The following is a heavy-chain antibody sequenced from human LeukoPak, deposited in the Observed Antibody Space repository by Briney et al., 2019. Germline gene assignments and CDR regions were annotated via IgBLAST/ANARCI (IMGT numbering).Heavy chain of an antibody. J-gene: IGHJ4*02. CDR2: ISSGSVTR. V-gene: IGHV3-48*01. CDR1: GFTFNTYS. CDR3: ARIMTTVTTSDY. Sequence: GGSLRLSCAASGFTFNTYSMNWVRQAPGKGLEWVSYISSGSVTRYYADSVKGRFTITRDNAENSLFLQMNSLRAEDTAVYYCARIMTTVTTSDYWGQGTLVTVSS. D-gene: IGHD4-17*01.